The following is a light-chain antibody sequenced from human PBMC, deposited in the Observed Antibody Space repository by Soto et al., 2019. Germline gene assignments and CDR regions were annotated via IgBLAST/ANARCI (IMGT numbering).Light chain of an antibody. CDR3: QQYNDWPPT. J-gene: IGKJ1*01. Sequence: EIVLTQSPATLSLSPGERATLSCRASQSINRHLAWYRQKPGQAPRLLIYDASNRATGIPARFSGSGSGTDFTLTISSLEPEDFAVYYCQQYNDWPPTFGQGTKVEIK. CDR1: QSINRH. V-gene: IGKV3-11*01. CDR2: DAS.